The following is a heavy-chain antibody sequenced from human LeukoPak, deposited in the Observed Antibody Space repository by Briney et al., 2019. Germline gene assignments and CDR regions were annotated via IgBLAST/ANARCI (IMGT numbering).Heavy chain of an antibody. J-gene: IGHJ3*02. CDR1: GGSVSSGSYY. CDR2: IYYSGST. Sequence: SETLSPTCTVSGGSVSSGSYYWNWIRQPPGKGLEWIGYIYYSGSTNYNLSLKSRVTISVDTSKNQFSLKLSSVTAADTAVYYCARDKDAFDIWGQGTMVTVSS. V-gene: IGHV4-61*01. CDR3: ARDKDAFDI.